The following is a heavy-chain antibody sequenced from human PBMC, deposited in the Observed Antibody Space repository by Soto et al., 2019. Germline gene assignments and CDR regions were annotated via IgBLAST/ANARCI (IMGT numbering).Heavy chain of an antibody. CDR2: IYHSGST. V-gene: IGHV4-4*02. CDR3: AVPGAGDFDY. D-gene: IGHD1-26*01. CDR1: GASISNSDW. Sequence: SETLSLTCAVSGASISNSDWWSLVRQPPGKGLEWIGEIYHSGSTNFNPSLKSRVTISVDRSKNLFSLTLISVTAADTAVYYCAVPGAGDFDYWGQGTLVTVSS. J-gene: IGHJ4*02.